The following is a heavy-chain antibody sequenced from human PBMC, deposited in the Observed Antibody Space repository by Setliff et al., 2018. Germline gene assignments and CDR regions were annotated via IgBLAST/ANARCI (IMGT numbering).Heavy chain of an antibody. J-gene: IGHJ6*02. CDR2: INHSGST. D-gene: IGHD4-17*01. V-gene: IGHV4-34*01. CDR1: GGSFSGYY. CDR3: ARSYGGLDYGVYYYYYGMDV. Sequence: SETLSLTCAVYGGSFSGYYWSWIRQPPGKGLEWIGAINHSGSTNYNPSLKSRVTISVDTSKNQFSLKLSSVTAADTAVYYCARSYGGLDYGVYYYYYGMDVWGQGTTVTVSS.